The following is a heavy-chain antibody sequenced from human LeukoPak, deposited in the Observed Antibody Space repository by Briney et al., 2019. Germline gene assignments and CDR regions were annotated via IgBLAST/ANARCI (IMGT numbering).Heavy chain of an antibody. V-gene: IGHV3-30*04. CDR3: AKGQSGMDV. J-gene: IGHJ6*02. CDR1: GFTFSSYA. CDR2: ISYDGSNK. Sequence: GRSLRLSCAASGFTFSSYAMHWVRQAPGKGLERVAVISYDGSNKYYADSVKGRFTISRDNSKNTLYLQMNSLRAEDTAVYYCAKGQSGMDVWGQGTTVTVSS.